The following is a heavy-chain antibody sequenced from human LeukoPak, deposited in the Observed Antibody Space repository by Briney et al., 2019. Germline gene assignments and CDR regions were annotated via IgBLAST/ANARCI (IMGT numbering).Heavy chain of an antibody. CDR3: ARYSGYSTHLFDY. V-gene: IGHV3-21*01. J-gene: IGHJ4*02. D-gene: IGHD5-12*01. CDR2: ISSSSSYI. Sequence: PGGSLRLSCAASGFTFSSYSMNWVRQAPGKGLEWVSSISSSSSYIYYADSVKGRFTISRDNAKNSLYLQMNSLRAEDTAVYYCARYSGYSTHLFDYWGQGTLVTVSS. CDR1: GFTFSSYS.